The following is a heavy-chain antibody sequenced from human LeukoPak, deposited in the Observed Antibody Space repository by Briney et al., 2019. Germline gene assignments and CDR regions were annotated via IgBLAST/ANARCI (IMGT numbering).Heavy chain of an antibody. CDR1: GYTFTGYY. CDR3: AREQSGGYFDY. V-gene: IGHV1-46*01. D-gene: IGHD2-8*02. Sequence: GASVKVSFKASGYTFTGYYMHWVRQAPGQGLEWMGIINPSNGDTVYAPKFQGRFTVTRDTSTSTVHMELSSLRSQDTAVYYCAREQSGGYFDYWGQGTLVTVST. J-gene: IGHJ4*02. CDR2: INPSNGDT.